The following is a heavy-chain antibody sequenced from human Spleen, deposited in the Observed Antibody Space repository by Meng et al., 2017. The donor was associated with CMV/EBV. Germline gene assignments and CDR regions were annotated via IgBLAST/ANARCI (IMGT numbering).Heavy chain of an antibody. CDR3: AREVRWELPSIDY. D-gene: IGHD1-26*01. J-gene: IGHJ4*02. V-gene: IGHV4-34*01. CDR2: IYYSGST. Sequence: SETLSLTCAVYGGSFSGYYWSWIRQPPGKGLEWIGSIYYSGSTYYNPSLKSRVTISVDTSKNQFSLKLSSVTAADTAVYYCAREVRWELPSIDYWGQGTLVTVSS. CDR1: GGSFSGYY.